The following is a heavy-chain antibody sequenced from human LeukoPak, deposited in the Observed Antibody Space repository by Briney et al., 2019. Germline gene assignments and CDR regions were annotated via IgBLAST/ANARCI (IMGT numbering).Heavy chain of an antibody. J-gene: IGHJ5*02. CDR2: MSSDGGTI. V-gene: IGHV3-64D*08. Sequence: PGGSLRLSCSASGFTFSTYSMHWVRQAPGKGLEYVSVMSSDGGTIYYADSVKGRFTISRDNSKNTLYLQMSSLITEDTAIYYCLTGGAGSYLVMAWGQGTLVTVSP. CDR3: LTGGAGSYLVMA. CDR1: GFTFSTYS. D-gene: IGHD3-10*01.